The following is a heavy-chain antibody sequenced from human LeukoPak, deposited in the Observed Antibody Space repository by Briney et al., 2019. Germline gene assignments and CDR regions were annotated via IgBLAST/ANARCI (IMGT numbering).Heavy chain of an antibody. J-gene: IGHJ4*02. Sequence: GGSLRLSCAASGFTFSSYAMSWVRQAPGKGLEWVSAISGSADSTDYADSVKGRFAISRDNSKNTLYLRMNGLRAEDTAVYYCAKGHRRERCSGGSCYPFDYWGQGTLVTVSS. CDR2: ISGSADST. CDR3: AKGHRRERCSGGSCYPFDY. V-gene: IGHV3-23*01. CDR1: GFTFSSYA. D-gene: IGHD2-15*01.